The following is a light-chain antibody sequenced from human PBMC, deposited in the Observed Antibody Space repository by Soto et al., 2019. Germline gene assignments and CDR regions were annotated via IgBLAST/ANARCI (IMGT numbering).Light chain of an antibody. Sequence: AIQMTQSPSSLSASVGGIVTITCRASQGIRNDLGWYQQKPGKAPRLLIYGASNLQSGVPSRFSGSGSGTDFTLTISSLQPEDFATYYCLQDYTYPFTFGPGTKVD. CDR3: LQDYTYPFT. V-gene: IGKV1-6*01. J-gene: IGKJ3*01. CDR1: QGIRND. CDR2: GAS.